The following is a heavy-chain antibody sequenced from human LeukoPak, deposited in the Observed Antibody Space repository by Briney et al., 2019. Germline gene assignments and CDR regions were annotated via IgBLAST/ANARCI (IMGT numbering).Heavy chain of an antibody. D-gene: IGHD3-22*01. V-gene: IGHV3-48*03. CDR2: ISSGGTTI. CDR1: GFIFSSYE. CDR3: AGVRSGYYQGFDY. Sequence: PGGSLRLSCAASGFIFSSYEMNWVRQAPGKGLEWVSYISSGGTTIFYAGSVKGRFTISRDNAKNSLYLEMNSLRAEDTAVYYCAGVRSGYYQGFDYWGQGTLVTVSS. J-gene: IGHJ4*02.